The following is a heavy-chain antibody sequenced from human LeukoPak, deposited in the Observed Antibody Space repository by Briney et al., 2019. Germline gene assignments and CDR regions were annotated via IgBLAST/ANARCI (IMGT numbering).Heavy chain of an antibody. CDR2: ISSSGSTI. V-gene: IGHV3-48*04. CDR1: GFTFSSYG. D-gene: IGHD3-10*01. CDR3: ARDVLYGSGSPGYY. Sequence: GGSLRLSCAASGFTFSSYGMHWVRQAPGKGLEWVSYISSSGSTIYYADSVKGRFTISRDNAKNSLYLQMNSLRAEDTAVYYCARDVLYGSGSPGYYWGQGTLVTVSS. J-gene: IGHJ4*02.